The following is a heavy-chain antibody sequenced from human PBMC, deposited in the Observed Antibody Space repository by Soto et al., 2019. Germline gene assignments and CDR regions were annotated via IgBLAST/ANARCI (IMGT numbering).Heavy chain of an antibody. D-gene: IGHD2-2*01. CDR2: IKPRGGDT. J-gene: IGHJ5*02. V-gene: IGHV1-46*01. CDR3: ARGSPSITRLGWFDP. CDR1: GYTFISYY. Sequence: ASVKVSCKASGYTFISYYMHWVRQAPGQGLEWMGTIKPRGGDTRYAQKFEGRVTISRDMFLSSVYLEVLSLRSDDMAVYYCARGSPSITRLGWFDPWGLGTLVTVSS.